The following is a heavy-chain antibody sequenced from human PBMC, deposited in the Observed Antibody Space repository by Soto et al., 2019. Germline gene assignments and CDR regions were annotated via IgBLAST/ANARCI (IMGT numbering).Heavy chain of an antibody. CDR3: ARDLSVVVPAAIRWGDWFDP. Sequence: AAVKVSCKACGCTFTRYGISWVRQAPGQGLEWMGWISAYNGNTNYAQKLQGRVTMTTDTSTSTAYMELRSLRSDDTAVYYCARDLSVVVPAAIRWGDWFDPWGQGTLVTVSS. CDR2: ISAYNGNT. J-gene: IGHJ5*02. CDR1: GCTFTRYG. V-gene: IGHV1-18*04. D-gene: IGHD2-2*02.